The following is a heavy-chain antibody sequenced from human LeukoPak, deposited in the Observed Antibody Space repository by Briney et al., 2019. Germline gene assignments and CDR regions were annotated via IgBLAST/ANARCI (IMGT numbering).Heavy chain of an antibody. D-gene: IGHD6-13*01. CDR1: GGSISTYY. CDR2: IYTSGST. J-gene: IGHJ6*03. CDR3: ARVRSLVYYYYMDV. Sequence: PSETLSLTCTVSGGSISTYYWSWIRQPAGKGLEWIGRIYTSGSTNYNPSLRSRVTMSVDTSKNQFSLKLSSVTAADTAVYYCARVRSLVYYYYMDVWGKGTTVTVSS. V-gene: IGHV4-4*07.